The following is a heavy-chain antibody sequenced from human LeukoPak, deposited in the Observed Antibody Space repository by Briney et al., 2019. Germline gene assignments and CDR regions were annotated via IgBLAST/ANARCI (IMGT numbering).Heavy chain of an antibody. CDR2: IDWDDDQ. CDR3: ARSPTKYCSGGSCYGAFDY. V-gene: IGHV2-70*04. J-gene: IGHJ4*02. CDR1: GFSLSTSGMR. Sequence: SGPTLVNPTQTLTLTCIFSGFSLSTSGMRVSWIRQPPGKALECLARIDWDDDQFYSTSLKTRLTISKDTSNNQVVLTTTNMDPVDTATYYCARSPTKYCSGGSCYGAFDYWGQGTLVTVSS. D-gene: IGHD2-15*01.